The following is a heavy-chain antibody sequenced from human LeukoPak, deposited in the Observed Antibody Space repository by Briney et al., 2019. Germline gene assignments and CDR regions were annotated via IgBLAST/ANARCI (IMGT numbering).Heavy chain of an antibody. CDR3: ARDRLLWFGELPRGWFDP. V-gene: IGHV4-59*01. CDR2: IYYSGST. D-gene: IGHD3-10*01. J-gene: IGHJ5*02. Sequence: PETLSLTCTVSGGSISSYYWSWIRQPPGKGLEWIGYIYYSGSTNYNPSLKSRVTISVDTSKNQFSLKLSSVTAADTAVYYCARDRLLWFGELPRGWFDPWGQGTLVTVSS. CDR1: GGSISSYY.